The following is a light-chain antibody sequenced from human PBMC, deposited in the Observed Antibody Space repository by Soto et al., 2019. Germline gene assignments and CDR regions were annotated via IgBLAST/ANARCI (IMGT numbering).Light chain of an antibody. CDR3: KSYAGSNTYA. J-gene: IGLJ1*01. V-gene: IGLV2-8*01. CDR2: EVV. CDR1: KNDIRVYDF. Sequence: QSALTQRPSASGFPGQAVTISCTGTKNDIRVYDFVSWYQHHPGKDPRLIIYEVVQRPSGVLDRFSGSKSGNTAFLTVSGLQAADEGDYFCKSYAGSNTYAFGSGTKVTVL.